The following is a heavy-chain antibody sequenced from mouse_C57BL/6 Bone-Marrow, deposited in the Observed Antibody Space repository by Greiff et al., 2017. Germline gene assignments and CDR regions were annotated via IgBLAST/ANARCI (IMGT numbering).Heavy chain of an antibody. CDR2: INPNNGGT. J-gene: IGHJ2*01. Sequence: EVQLQQSGPELVKPGASVKISCKASGYTFTDYYMNWVKQSHGKSLEWIGDINPNNGGTSYNQKFKGKATLTVDKSSSTAYMELRSLTSEDSAVXYCARSDDGYYKDYWGQGTTLTVSS. D-gene: IGHD2-3*01. V-gene: IGHV1-26*01. CDR1: GYTFTDYY. CDR3: ARSDDGYYKDY.